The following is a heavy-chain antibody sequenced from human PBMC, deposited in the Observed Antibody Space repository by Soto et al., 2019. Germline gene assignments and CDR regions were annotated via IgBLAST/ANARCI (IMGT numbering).Heavy chain of an antibody. D-gene: IGHD3-9*01. J-gene: IGHJ6*02. CDR2: IYPGDSDT. V-gene: IGHV5-51*01. Sequence: GESLKISCKGSGYSFTKYWIGWVRQMPGKGLEWMGIIYPGDSDTRFSPSFQGQVTISADRSISTAYLQWSSLRAEDTAVYYCARDLPPLVLTYYTGMDVWGQGTTVTVSS. CDR3: ARDLPPLVLTYYTGMDV. CDR1: GYSFTKYW.